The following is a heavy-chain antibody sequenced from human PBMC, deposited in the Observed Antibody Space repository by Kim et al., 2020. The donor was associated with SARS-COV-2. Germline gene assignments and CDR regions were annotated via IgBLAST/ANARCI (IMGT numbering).Heavy chain of an antibody. V-gene: IGHV3-11*06. D-gene: IGHD3-10*01. Sequence: GRFTIARDNAKNSLYLQMNSLRAEDTAVYYCARVGITMVRGVRIYGMDVWGQGTTVTVSS. CDR3: ARVGITMVRGVRIYGMDV. J-gene: IGHJ6*02.